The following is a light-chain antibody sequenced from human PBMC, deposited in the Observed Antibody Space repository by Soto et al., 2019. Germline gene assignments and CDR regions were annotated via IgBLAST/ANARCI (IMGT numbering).Light chain of an antibody. V-gene: IGLV6-57*04. Sequence: NFMLTQPHSVSESPGKTITISCTRSSGNIASNYVQWYQQRPGCAPTTVIYEDDQRPSGVPDRFSGSIDSSSNSAALTISGLKTEDEADYYCQSYDASNQVFGGGTKLTVL. J-gene: IGLJ3*02. CDR2: EDD. CDR1: SGNIASNY. CDR3: QSYDASNQV.